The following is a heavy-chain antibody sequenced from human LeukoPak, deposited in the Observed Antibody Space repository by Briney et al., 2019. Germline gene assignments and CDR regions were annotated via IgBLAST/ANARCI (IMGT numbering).Heavy chain of an antibody. Sequence: KPSGTLSLTCAVSGGSISSSNWWSWVRQPPGKGLEWIGEIYHSGSTNYNPSLKSRVTISVDKSKNQFSLKLSSVTAADTAVYYCARGPVIITIFGVVPPSPAFDIWGQGTMVTVSS. V-gene: IGHV4-4*02. CDR2: IYHSGST. CDR3: ARGPVIITIFGVVPPSPAFDI. J-gene: IGHJ3*02. D-gene: IGHD3-3*01. CDR1: GGSISSSNW.